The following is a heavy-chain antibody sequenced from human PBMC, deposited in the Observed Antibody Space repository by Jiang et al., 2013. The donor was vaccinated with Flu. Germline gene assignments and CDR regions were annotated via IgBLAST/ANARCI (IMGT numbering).Heavy chain of an antibody. CDR3: AGGSGWLTTD. CDR2: IHATEGT. J-gene: IGHJ1*01. V-gene: IGHV4-4*09. D-gene: IGHD6-19*01. CDR1: SGSISSDF. Sequence: GSGLVKPSETLSLTCTVSSGSISSDFWNWIRQPPGKGLEWIGHIHATEGTNYNSSLKSRVSISLDTSKNQFSLRLTAVTAADTAVYYCAGGSGWLTTDWG.